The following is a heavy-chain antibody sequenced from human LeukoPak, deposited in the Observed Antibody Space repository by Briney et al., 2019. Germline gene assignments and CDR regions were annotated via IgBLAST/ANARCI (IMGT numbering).Heavy chain of an antibody. CDR1: GGSISSYY. Sequence: PSETLSLTCTVSGGSISSYYWSWIRQPPGKGLEWIGNIYYSGSTNYNPSLKSRVTMSVDTSKNQFSLKLSSVTAADTAVYYCATIMVQGVIITPYYFDYWGQGTLVTVSS. CDR2: IYYSGST. CDR3: ATIMVQGVIITPYYFDY. J-gene: IGHJ4*02. V-gene: IGHV4-59*08. D-gene: IGHD3-10*01.